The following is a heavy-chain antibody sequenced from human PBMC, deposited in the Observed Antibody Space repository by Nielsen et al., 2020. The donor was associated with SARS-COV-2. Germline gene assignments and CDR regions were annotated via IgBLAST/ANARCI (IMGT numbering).Heavy chain of an antibody. D-gene: IGHD3-22*01. CDR2: IKQDGSEK. Sequence: GGSLRLSCAASGFTFDDYAMHWVRQAPGKGLEWVANIKQDGSEKYYVDSVKGRFTISRDNAKNSLYLQMSSLRAEDTAIYYCARESSGYYFPDYWGQGTLVTVSS. CDR1: GFTFDDYA. J-gene: IGHJ4*02. V-gene: IGHV3-7*03. CDR3: ARESSGYYFPDY.